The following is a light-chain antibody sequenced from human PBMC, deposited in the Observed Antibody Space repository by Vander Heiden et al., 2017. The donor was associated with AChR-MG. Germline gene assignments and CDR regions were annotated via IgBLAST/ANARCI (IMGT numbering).Light chain of an antibody. CDR1: SSDVGGYSY. V-gene: IGLV2-14*01. J-gene: IGLJ1*01. CDR3: SSYTSSSKGYV. Sequence: QSALTPPASVSWPPGRQIPISCTGTSSDVGGYSYVSWYQQHPGKAPTLMIYDVSKRPSGVSIRVSGSKSGNTASLTISGRQAEDEADYYCSSYTSSSKGYVFGTGTKVTVL. CDR2: DVS.